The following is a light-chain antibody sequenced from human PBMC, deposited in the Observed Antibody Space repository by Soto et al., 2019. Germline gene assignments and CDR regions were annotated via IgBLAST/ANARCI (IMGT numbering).Light chain of an antibody. J-gene: IGKJ4*01. CDR3: QQYDNLSVT. Sequence: DIQMTQSPSSLSPSVGDRVTITCQASHDIINYLNWFQQKPGEAPKRLIFDAFKLETGVPSRFSGSGSGTDFTLTISSLQPEDIATYYCQQYDNLSVTFGGGKKGEI. V-gene: IGKV1-33*01. CDR1: HDIINY. CDR2: DAF.